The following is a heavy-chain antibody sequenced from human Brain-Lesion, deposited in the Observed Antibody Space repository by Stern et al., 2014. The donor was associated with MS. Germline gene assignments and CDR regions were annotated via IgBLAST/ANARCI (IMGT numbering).Heavy chain of an antibody. CDR2: INPNTGGT. V-gene: IGHV1-2*02. J-gene: IGHJ6*02. Sequence: VQLEESGAEVKKPGASVKVSCKTSGYIFTGYYIHWVRQAPGQGLEWMAWINPNTGGTKYAQKFQGRVTMSRDTSISTAYVELSSLTSDETAVYYCARDQRGITIFGVVTDYYYLGMDVWGQGTTVTVSS. CDR1: GYIFTGYY. CDR3: ARDQRGITIFGVVTDYYYLGMDV. D-gene: IGHD3-3*01.